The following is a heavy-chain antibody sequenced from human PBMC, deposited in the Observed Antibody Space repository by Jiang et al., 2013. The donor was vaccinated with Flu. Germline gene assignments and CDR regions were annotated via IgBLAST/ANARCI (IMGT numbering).Heavy chain of an antibody. D-gene: IGHD3-9*01. J-gene: IGHJ4*02. V-gene: IGHV4-34*01. CDR3: ARGGRGAYYNILTGYQPGFDY. Sequence: VALLKPSETLSLTCAVYGGSFSGCYWTWIRQPPGKGLEWIGEINHSGSTNYNPSLRSRVTLSVDTSQNQFSLKLNSVTAADTAVFYCARGGRGAYYNILTGYQPGFDYWGQGTLVTVSS. CDR2: INHSGST. CDR1: GGSFSGCY.